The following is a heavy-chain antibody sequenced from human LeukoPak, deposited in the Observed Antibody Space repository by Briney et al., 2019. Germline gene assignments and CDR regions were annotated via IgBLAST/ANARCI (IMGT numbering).Heavy chain of an antibody. J-gene: IGHJ4*02. V-gene: IGHV4-34*01. CDR2: INHSGST. D-gene: IGHD6-19*01. CDR1: GGSFSGYY. CDR3: ARGFIAVAGFDY. Sequence: SETLSLTCAVYGGSFSGYYWSWIRQPPGKGLEWIGEINHSGSTNYNPSLKSRATMSVDTSKNQFSLKLSSVTAADTAVYYCARGFIAVAGFDYWGQGTLVTVSS.